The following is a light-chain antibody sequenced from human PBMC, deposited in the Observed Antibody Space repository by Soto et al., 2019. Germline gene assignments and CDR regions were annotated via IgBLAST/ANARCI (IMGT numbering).Light chain of an antibody. CDR3: QQYHAWPPGT. Sequence: EIVMTQSPATLSVSPGERATLSCRASQSVDTFLAWFQHKPGQAPRLLIFGASTRAAGVPARFSGGGSGTEFTLTINSLRSEDFAVYFCQQYHAWPPGTFGGGTKVDI. V-gene: IGKV3-15*01. CDR1: QSVDTF. J-gene: IGKJ4*01. CDR2: GAS.